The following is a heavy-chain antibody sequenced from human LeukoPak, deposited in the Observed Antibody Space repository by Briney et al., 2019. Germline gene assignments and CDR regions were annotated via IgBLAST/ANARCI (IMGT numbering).Heavy chain of an antibody. Sequence: GESLRLSCAASGFTFSDYYMSWIRQAPGKGLEWVSYISSSSSYTNYADSVKGRFTISRDNAKNSLYLQMNSLRAEDTAVYYCATNYDILTGSPKDDAFDIWGQGTMVTVSS. J-gene: IGHJ3*02. CDR1: GFTFSDYY. CDR2: ISSSSSYT. D-gene: IGHD3-9*01. CDR3: ATNYDILTGSPKDDAFDI. V-gene: IGHV3-11*03.